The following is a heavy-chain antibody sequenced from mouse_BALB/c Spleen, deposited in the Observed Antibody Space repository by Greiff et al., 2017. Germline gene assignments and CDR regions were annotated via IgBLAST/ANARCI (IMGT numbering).Heavy chain of an antibody. CDR1: GFTFSSYT. V-gene: IGHV5-6-4*01. Sequence: EVKLVESGGGLVKPGGSLKLSCAASGFTFSSYTMSWVRQTPEKRLEWVATISSGGSYTYYPDSVKGRFTISRDNAKNTLYLQMSSLKSEDTAMYYCTREDSWFAYWGQGTLVTVSA. CDR2: ISSGGSYT. J-gene: IGHJ3*01. CDR3: TREDSWFAY.